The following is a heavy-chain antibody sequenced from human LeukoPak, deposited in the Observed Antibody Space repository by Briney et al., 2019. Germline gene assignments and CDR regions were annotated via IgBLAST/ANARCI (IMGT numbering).Heavy chain of an antibody. CDR3: SRDNDFWSGYYSFDF. V-gene: IGHV4-31*03. CDR1: GDSINGAAYY. D-gene: IGHD3-3*01. J-gene: IGHJ4*02. CDR2: IYYSGST. Sequence: SETLSLTCTVSGDSINGAAYYWSWIRQHPGKGLEWIGYIYYSGSTSYNPSLQSRVTISIDTSKNQFSLKLSSVTAADTGVYYCSRDNDFWSGYYSFDFWGRGTLVTVS.